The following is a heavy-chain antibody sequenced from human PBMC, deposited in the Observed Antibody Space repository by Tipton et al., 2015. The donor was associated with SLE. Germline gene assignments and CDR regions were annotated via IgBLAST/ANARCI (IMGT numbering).Heavy chain of an antibody. V-gene: IGHV4-59*01. CDR3: ARDQVGVGDLDF. Sequence: TLSLTCTVSGGSISSYYWNWIRQPPGKGLEWIGHIHHSGSTTYNPSLQSRVTISRDPSKNQFSLKLTSVTAADTAVYYCARDQVGVGDLDFWGQGSLVTASS. CDR2: IHHSGST. J-gene: IGHJ4*02. CDR1: GGSISSYY. D-gene: IGHD3-16*01.